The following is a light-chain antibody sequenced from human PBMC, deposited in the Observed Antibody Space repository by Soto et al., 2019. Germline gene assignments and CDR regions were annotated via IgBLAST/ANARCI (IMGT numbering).Light chain of an antibody. J-gene: IGKJ1*01. Sequence: IGLTQSPGTLSLSPGDRATLSCRASQSVRNNYLAWYQQKPGQAPRLLIADASRRATGIPDRFSGSGSGTDFTLTISRLEPEDFAVYYCLQGDKSPLTFGEGTKVEMK. CDR1: QSVRNNY. CDR3: LQGDKSPLT. CDR2: DAS. V-gene: IGKV3-20*01.